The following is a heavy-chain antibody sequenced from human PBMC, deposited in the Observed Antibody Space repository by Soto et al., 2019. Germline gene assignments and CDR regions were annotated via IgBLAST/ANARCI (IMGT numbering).Heavy chain of an antibody. V-gene: IGHV1-69*01. CDR3: ARLNIRDSSGWYNYYGMDV. Sequence: QVQLVQSGAEVKKPGSSVKVSCKASGGTFSSYAISWVRQAPGQGLEWMGGIIPIFGTANYAQKFQGRVTITADESTSTAYMELSSLRSEDTAVYYCARLNIRDSSGWYNYYGMDVWGQGTTVTVSS. D-gene: IGHD6-19*01. CDR2: IIPIFGTA. CDR1: GGTFSSYA. J-gene: IGHJ6*02.